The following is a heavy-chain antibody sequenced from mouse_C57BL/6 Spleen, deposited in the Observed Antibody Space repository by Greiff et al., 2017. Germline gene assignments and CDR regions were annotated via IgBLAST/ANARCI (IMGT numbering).Heavy chain of an antibody. CDR3: TAYDRRRGGMDY. CDR1: GFNIKDDY. Sequence: EVKLQQPGAELVRPGASVKLSCTASGFNIKDDYMHWVKQRPEQGLEWIGWIDPENGDTEYASKFQGKATITADTSSNTAYLQLSSLTSEDTAVYYCTAYDRRRGGMDYWGQGTSVTVSS. J-gene: IGHJ4*01. V-gene: IGHV14-4*01. D-gene: IGHD6-5*01. CDR2: IDPENGDT.